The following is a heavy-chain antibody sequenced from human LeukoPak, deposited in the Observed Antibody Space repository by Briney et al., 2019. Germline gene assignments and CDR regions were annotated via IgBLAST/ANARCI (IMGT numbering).Heavy chain of an antibody. D-gene: IGHD1-26*01. CDR3: ARSLPGAIGAADL. CDR2: IHSSGST. Sequence: GSLRLSCAASGFTFSNAWMSWIRQPPGQGLEWIAFIHSSGSTGYSPSLKSRVTISVDTSKNHFSLKVTSLTPADTGVYYCARSLPGAIGAADLWGQGTLVTVSS. V-gene: IGHV4-59*01. CDR1: GFTFSNAW. J-gene: IGHJ4*02.